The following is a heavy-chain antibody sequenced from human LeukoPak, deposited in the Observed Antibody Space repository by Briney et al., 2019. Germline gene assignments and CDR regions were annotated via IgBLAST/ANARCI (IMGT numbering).Heavy chain of an antibody. CDR2: INHSGST. V-gene: IGHV4-34*01. D-gene: IGHD5-12*01. CDR3: ARGGLWLRPFDY. Sequence: SETLSLTCAVYGGSFSGYYWSWIRQPPGKGLEWIGEINHSGSTNYNPSLKSRVTISVDTSKNQFSLKLSSVTAADTAVYYCARGGLWLRPFDYRGQGTLVTVSS. CDR1: GGSFSGYY. J-gene: IGHJ4*02.